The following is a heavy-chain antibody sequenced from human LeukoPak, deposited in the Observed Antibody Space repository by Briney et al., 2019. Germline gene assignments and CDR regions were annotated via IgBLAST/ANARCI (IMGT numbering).Heavy chain of an antibody. CDR2: ISGSGGST. CDR1: GFTFSSYA. Sequence: PGGSLRLSCAASGFTFSSYAMSWVRQAPGKGLEWVSAISGSGGSTYYADSVKGRFTISRDNSKNTLYLQMNSLRAEDTAVYYCAKSGVVIISYYYYMDVWGKGTTVTVSS. CDR3: AKSGVVIISYYYYMDV. J-gene: IGHJ6*03. D-gene: IGHD3-3*01. V-gene: IGHV3-23*01.